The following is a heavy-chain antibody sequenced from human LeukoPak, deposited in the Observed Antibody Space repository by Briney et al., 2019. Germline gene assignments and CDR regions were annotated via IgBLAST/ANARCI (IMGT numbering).Heavy chain of an antibody. D-gene: IGHD6-13*01. V-gene: IGHV4-30-4*08. CDR1: GGSISSGGYY. J-gene: IGHJ4*02. Sequence: SQTLSLTCTVSGGSISSGGYYWSWIRQPPGKGLEWIGEINHSGSTNYNPSLKSRVTISVDTSKNQFSLKLSSVTAADTAVYYCARHIRAAAGFDYWGQGTLVTVSS. CDR2: INHSGST. CDR3: ARHIRAAAGFDY.